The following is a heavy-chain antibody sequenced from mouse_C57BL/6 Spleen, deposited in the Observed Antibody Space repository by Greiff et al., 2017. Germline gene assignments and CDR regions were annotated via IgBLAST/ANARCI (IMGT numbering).Heavy chain of an antibody. D-gene: IGHD2-4*01. V-gene: IGHV1-52*01. J-gene: IGHJ4*01. CDR1: GYTFTSYW. CDR3: AREGDYDEDYAMDY. CDR2: IDPSDSET. Sequence: VQLQQPGAELVRPGSSVKLSCKASGYTFTSYWMHWVKQRPIQGLEWIGNIDPSDSETNYNQKFKDKATLPVDKSSSTAYMQLSSLTSEDSAVYYCAREGDYDEDYAMDYWGQGTSVTVSS.